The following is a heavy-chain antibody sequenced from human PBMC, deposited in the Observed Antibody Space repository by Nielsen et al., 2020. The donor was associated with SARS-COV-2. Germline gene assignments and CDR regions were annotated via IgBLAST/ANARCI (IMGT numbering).Heavy chain of an antibody. D-gene: IGHD6-13*01. CDR1: GGSISSGGYY. V-gene: IGHV4-31*01. CDR2: IYYSGST. CDR3: ARRRWDVAAAGTLDYYYYYMDV. J-gene: IGHJ6*03. Sequence: SETLSLTCTVSGGSISSGGYYWNWIRQHPGKGLEWIGNIYYSGSTFYNPSVKSHFTMSLDTSKNQFSLKLSSVTAADTAVYYCARRRWDVAAAGTLDYYYYYMDVWGKGTTVTVSS.